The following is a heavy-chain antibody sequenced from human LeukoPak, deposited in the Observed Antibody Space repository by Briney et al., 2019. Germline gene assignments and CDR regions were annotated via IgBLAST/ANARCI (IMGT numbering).Heavy chain of an antibody. CDR1: GFTFSSSA. D-gene: IGHD3-16*01. Sequence: GGSLRLSCAASGFTFSSSALCWVRQPPGKGLEWVSFISVEGGSTYYADSVKGRFTISRDNSMNTLYLQMNNVRAEETALYYCVKDWGHNWGQGTQVTVSS. CDR2: ISVEGGST. J-gene: IGHJ4*02. V-gene: IGHV3-23*01. CDR3: VKDWGHN.